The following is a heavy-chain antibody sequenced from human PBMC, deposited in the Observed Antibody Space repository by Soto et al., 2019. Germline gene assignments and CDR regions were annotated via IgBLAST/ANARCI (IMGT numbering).Heavy chain of an antibody. J-gene: IGHJ5*01. CDR1: GYTFSTFA. V-gene: IGHV1-3*01. D-gene: IGHD3-22*01. CDR2: IFDGNGDT. CDR3: ARDLYFYDGSGFLPDS. Sequence: GASVKVSCKASGYTFSTFAMHWVRQAPGDRLEWMGWIFDGNGDTKYSQRFHDRVTITRDTSANTVYMELSSLRSEDTAVYYCARDLYFYDGSGFLPDSWGQGTLVTVPQ.